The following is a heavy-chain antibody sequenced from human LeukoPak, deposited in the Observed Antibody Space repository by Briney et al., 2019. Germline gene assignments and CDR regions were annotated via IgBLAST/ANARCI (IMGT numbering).Heavy chain of an antibody. Sequence: PSQTLSLTCTVSGGPISSGGYYWSWIRQHPGKGLEWIGYIYYSGRTYYNPSLKSRVTISVDTSKNQFSLKLSSVTAADTAVYYCARDGGYSGYENNYMDVWGKGTTVTVSS. CDR2: IYYSGRT. CDR1: GGPISSGGYY. V-gene: IGHV4-31*03. D-gene: IGHD5-12*01. J-gene: IGHJ6*03. CDR3: ARDGGYSGYENNYMDV.